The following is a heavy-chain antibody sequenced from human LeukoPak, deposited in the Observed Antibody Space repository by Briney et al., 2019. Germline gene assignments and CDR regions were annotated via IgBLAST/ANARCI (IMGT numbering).Heavy chain of an antibody. D-gene: IGHD2-15*01. CDR2: IIPIFGTA. V-gene: IGHV1-69*05. CDR1: GGTFSSYA. Sequence: SVKVSCKASGGTFSSYAISWVRQAPGQGLEWRGGIIPIFGTANYAQKFKGRVTITTDESTSTAYMELSSLRSEDTAVYYCARGRIEVAATNNNSYYYYYMDVWGKGTTVTVSS. CDR3: ARGRIEVAATNNNSYYYYYMDV. J-gene: IGHJ6*03.